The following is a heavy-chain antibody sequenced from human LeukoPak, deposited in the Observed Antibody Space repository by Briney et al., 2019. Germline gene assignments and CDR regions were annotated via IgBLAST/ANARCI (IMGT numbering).Heavy chain of an antibody. CDR3: ARDPPSREGYYFDY. V-gene: IGHV3-23*01. CDR2: ISGSDGST. Sequence: PGGSLRLSCAASGFTFSSSAMSWVRQAPGKGLEWVSVISGSDGSTYYADSVKGRFTISRDNSKNTLYLQMNSLRAEDTAVYYCARDPPSREGYYFDYWGQGTLVTVSS. CDR1: GFTFSSSA. J-gene: IGHJ4*02.